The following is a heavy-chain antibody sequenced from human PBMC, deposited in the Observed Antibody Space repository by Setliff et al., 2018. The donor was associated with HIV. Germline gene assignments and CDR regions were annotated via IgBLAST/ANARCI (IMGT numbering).Heavy chain of an antibody. CDR3: VRDNWNLGSVHNWFDP. J-gene: IGHJ5*02. CDR2: INPGGGAT. CDR1: GYTFNKYY. V-gene: IGHV1-46*02. D-gene: IGHD1-7*01. Sequence: ASVKVSCKASGYTFNKYYINWVRQAPGQGLEWMGIINPGGGATTYEKKFQGRVTMTRDTSTSTVYMELNNLRFDDTAVYYCVRDNWNLGSVHNWFDPLGQGTVVTVSS.